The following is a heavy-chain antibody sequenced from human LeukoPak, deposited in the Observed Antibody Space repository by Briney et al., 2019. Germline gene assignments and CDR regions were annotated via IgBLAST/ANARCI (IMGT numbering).Heavy chain of an antibody. D-gene: IGHD5-18*01. CDR2: INHSGST. J-gene: IGHJ4*02. CDR1: GGSFSGYY. Sequence: SETLSLTCAVYGGSFSGYYWSWIRQPPGKGLEWIGEINHSGSTNYNPSLKSRVTISVDTSNNQFSLKLSAVTAADTAVYYCARGLEGTYVDTAMVILGYWGQGTLVTVSS. CDR3: ARGLEGTYVDTAMVILGY. V-gene: IGHV4-34*01.